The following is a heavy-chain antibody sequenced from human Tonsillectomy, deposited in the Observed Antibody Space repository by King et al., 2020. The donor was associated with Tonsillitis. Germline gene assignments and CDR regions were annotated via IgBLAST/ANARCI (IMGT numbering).Heavy chain of an antibody. CDR3: ARGEYYFDY. V-gene: IGHV4-34*01. CDR2: INHSGST. J-gene: IGHJ4*02. Sequence: VQLQQWGAGLLKPSETLSLTCAVYGGSFSGYYWSWIRQPPGKGLEWIGEINHSGSTNYNPSLKSRVTVSVDTSKNQFSLKLSSVTAADTAVYYCARGEYYFDYWGQGTLVTVSS. CDR1: GGSFSGYY.